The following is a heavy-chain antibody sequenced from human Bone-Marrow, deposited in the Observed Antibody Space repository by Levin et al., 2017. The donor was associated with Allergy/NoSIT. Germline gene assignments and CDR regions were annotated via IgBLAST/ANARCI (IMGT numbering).Heavy chain of an antibody. D-gene: IGHD3-16*01. J-gene: IGHJ3*02. V-gene: IGHV3-74*01. Sequence: GGSLRLSCAASGFTFSNYWIHWVRQAPGKGLVWVSRIDSDGSDTIYAGSVKGRFTISRDNAKNTLYLQMNSLRAEDTAVYYCARGGEYHGFDSWGQGTMVTVSA. CDR2: IDSDGSDT. CDR3: ARGGEYHGFDS. CDR1: GFTFSNYW.